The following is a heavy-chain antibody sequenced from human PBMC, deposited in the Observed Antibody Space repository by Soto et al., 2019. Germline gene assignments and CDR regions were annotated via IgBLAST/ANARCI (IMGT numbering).Heavy chain of an antibody. D-gene: IGHD6-6*01. Sequence: SETLSLTCTVSGGSISSYYWSWIRQPPGKGLEWIGYIYYSGSTNYNPSLKSRVTISVDTSKNQFSLKLSSVTAAATAVDVCARDSVAARPDAFDIWGQGTMVTVSS. J-gene: IGHJ3*02. V-gene: IGHV4-59*01. CDR1: GGSISSYY. CDR3: ARDSVAARPDAFDI. CDR2: IYYSGST.